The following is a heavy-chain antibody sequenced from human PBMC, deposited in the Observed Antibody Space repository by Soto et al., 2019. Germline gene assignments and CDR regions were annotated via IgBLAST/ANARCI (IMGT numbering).Heavy chain of an antibody. CDR1: GGSISSSSYY. D-gene: IGHD3-3*01. CDR2: IYYSGST. Sequence: PSEILSLTCTVSGGSISSSSYYWGWIRQPPGKGLEWIGSIYYSGSTYYNPSLKSRVTISVDTSKNQFSLKLSSVTAADTAVYYGARRFGVTWAFDIWGQGTMVTVSS. J-gene: IGHJ3*02. CDR3: ARRFGVTWAFDI. V-gene: IGHV4-39*01.